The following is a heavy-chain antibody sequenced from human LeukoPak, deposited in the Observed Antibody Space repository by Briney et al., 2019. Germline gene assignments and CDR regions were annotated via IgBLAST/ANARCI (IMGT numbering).Heavy chain of an antibody. CDR2: ISDSGENT. CDR3: AKNSGTYFY. D-gene: IGHD1-26*01. CDR1: GFAFVDHG. V-gene: IGHV3-23*01. J-gene: IGHJ4*02. Sequence: GGSLRLSCAASGFAFVDHGMTWVRQAPGKGLEWVSTISDSGENTYYTDSVKGRFTISRDNSENTVYLQMDSLRADDTAVYFCAKNSGTYFYWGQGTRVTVSS.